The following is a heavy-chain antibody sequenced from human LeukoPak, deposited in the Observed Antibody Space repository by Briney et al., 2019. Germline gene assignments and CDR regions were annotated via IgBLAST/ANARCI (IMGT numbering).Heavy chain of an antibody. CDR1: GFTFSRLG. J-gene: IGHJ5*02. V-gene: IGHV3-30*02. Sequence: GGSLRLSCATSGFTFSRLGMQWVRQAPGKGLEWVAFIRYDGSNKDYADSVKGRFTISRDNSKNTLYLQMNSLRAEDTAVDYCAIVIYGDYTNPSWFDPWGEGTLVTVSS. CDR3: AIVIYGDYTNPSWFDP. D-gene: IGHD4-17*01. CDR2: IRYDGSNK.